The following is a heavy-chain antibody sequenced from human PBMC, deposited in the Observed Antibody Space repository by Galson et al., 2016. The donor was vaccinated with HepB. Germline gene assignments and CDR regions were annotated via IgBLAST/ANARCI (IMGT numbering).Heavy chain of an antibody. V-gene: IGHV5-51*01. Sequence: QSGAEVKKPGESLKISCKGSGYSFTSYWIGWVRQMPGKGLEWMGIIFPGDSDTKYSPSFGGLVTISVDRSINTAYLQWSSLRASDTAIYYCARPPYYDFWSGFGRWGQGTLVTVSS. CDR2: IFPGDSDT. CDR3: ARPPYYDFWSGFGR. CDR1: GYSFTSYW. D-gene: IGHD3-3*01. J-gene: IGHJ4*02.